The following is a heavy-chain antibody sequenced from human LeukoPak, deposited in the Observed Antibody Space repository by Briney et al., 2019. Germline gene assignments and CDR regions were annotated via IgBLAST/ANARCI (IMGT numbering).Heavy chain of an antibody. J-gene: IGHJ3*02. CDR1: GGTFSSYA. Sequence: SVKVSCKASGGTFSSYAISWVRQAPGQGLEWMGGVIPIFGTAKYAQKFQGRVTITAHKSTSTAYMELSSLRSEDTAVYYCARELADYYGSGSYYEILFDAFDIWGQGTMVTVSS. V-gene: IGHV1-69*06. D-gene: IGHD3-10*01. CDR2: VIPIFGTA. CDR3: ARELADYYGSGSYYEILFDAFDI.